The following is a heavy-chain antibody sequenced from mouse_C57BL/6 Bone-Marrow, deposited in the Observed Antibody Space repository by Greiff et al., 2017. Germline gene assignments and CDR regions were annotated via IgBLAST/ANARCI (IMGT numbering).Heavy chain of an antibody. CDR3: TSYYYGSSPAWFAY. J-gene: IGHJ3*01. D-gene: IGHD1-1*01. CDR2: IDPENGDT. CDR1: GFNIKDDY. Sequence: EVQVVESGAELVRPGASVKLSCTASGFNIKDDYMHWVKQRPEQGLEWIGWIDPENGDTEYASKFQGKATITADTSSNTAYLQLSSLTSEDTAVYCCTSYYYGSSPAWFAYWGQGTLVTVSA. V-gene: IGHV14-4*01.